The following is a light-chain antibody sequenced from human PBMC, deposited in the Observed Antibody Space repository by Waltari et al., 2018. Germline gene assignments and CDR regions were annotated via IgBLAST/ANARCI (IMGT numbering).Light chain of an antibody. CDR2: EVF. CDR1: TSDVGSYDL. Sequence: QSALTQPASVSGTPGQSITISCSGTTSDVGSYDLVSWYQQHPGEAPKLLICEVFKRPPGTSSRFSCAKSGSTASLTISGLQPEDEADYYCCSYAGRGTYVFGSGTKVTVL. CDR3: CSYAGRGTYV. J-gene: IGLJ1*01. V-gene: IGLV2-23*02.